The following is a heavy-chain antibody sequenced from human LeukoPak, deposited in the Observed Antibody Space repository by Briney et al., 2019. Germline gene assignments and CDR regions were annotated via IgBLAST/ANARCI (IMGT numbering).Heavy chain of an antibody. D-gene: IGHD6-13*01. Sequence: PGGSLRLSCAASGFTFSDHYMDWVRQAPGKGLEWVGRTRNKANSYTTEYAASVKGRFTISRDDSKNSLYLQMNSLKTEDTAVYYCARAGYSSSWAFDYWGQGTLVTVSS. V-gene: IGHV3-72*01. J-gene: IGHJ4*02. CDR2: TRNKANSYTT. CDR3: ARAGYSSSWAFDY. CDR1: GFTFSDHY.